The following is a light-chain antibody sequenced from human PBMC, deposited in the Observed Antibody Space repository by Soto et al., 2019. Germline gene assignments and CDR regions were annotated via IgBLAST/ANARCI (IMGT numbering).Light chain of an antibody. CDR1: QSVSSS. CDR3: QQRSNWPQYT. Sequence: EIVLTQSPATLSLSPGERATLSCRASQSVSSSLAWYQQKPGQAPRLLISGASNRATGIPARFSGRRSGTAFTLTIRSLEPEDFAVYYCQQRSNWPQYTFGQGTKLEIK. J-gene: IGKJ2*01. V-gene: IGKV3-11*01. CDR2: GAS.